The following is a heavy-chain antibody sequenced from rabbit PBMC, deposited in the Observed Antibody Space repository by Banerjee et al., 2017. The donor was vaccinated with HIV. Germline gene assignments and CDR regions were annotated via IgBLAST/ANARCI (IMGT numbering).Heavy chain of an antibody. D-gene: IGHD6-1*01. J-gene: IGHJ4*01. CDR2: IYAGSSGST. V-gene: IGHV1S45*01. CDR3: ALTYGYAGAGYFNL. Sequence: QEQLVESGGGLVQPGGSLKLSCVASGFDFSSSYWICWVRQAPGKGLEWIACIYAGSSGSTYYASWAKGRFTISKTSSTTVTLQMTSLTAADTATYFCALTYGYAGAGYFNLWGQGTLVTVS. CDR1: GFDFSSSYW.